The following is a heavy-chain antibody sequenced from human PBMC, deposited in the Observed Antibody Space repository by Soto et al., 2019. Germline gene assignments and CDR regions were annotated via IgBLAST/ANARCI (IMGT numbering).Heavy chain of an antibody. J-gene: IGHJ6*02. CDR3: AREMEQQLVRGGGMDV. CDR2: ISAYNGNT. V-gene: IGHV1-18*04. CDR1: GYTFTSYG. D-gene: IGHD6-13*01. Sequence: QVQLVQSGAEVKKPGASVKVSCKASGYTFTSYGISWVRQAPGQGREWMGWISAYNGNTNYAQKLHGRVTMTTDTSPSTAYMELRSLRSDDTAVYYCAREMEQQLVRGGGMDVWGQGTTVTVSS.